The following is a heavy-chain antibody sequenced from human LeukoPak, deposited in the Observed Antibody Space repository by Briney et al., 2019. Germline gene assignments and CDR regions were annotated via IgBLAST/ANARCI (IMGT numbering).Heavy chain of an antibody. CDR2: INHSRST. Sequence: PSETLSLTCAVYGGSFSAYYWNWIRQPPGKGLEWIGEINHSRSTNYSPSLKSRVTLSVDTSKNQFSLRLSSVTAADTAVYYCARKARSYSSTWQTRGGNWFDPWGQGTLVTVSS. D-gene: IGHD6-13*01. CDR1: GGSFSAYY. CDR3: ARKARSYSSTWQTRGGNWFDP. J-gene: IGHJ5*02. V-gene: IGHV4-34*01.